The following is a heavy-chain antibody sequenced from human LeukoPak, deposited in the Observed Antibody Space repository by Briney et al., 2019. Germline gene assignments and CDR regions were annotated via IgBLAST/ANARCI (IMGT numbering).Heavy chain of an antibody. CDR3: ARVPRITMIVVVVDAFDI. D-gene: IGHD3-22*01. J-gene: IGHJ3*02. Sequence: SVKVSCKASGGTFSSYAISWVRQAPGQGLEWMGGIIPIFGTANYAQKFQGRVTITADESTSTAYMELSSLRSEDTAVYYCARVPRITMIVVVVDAFDIWGQGTMVTVSS. V-gene: IGHV1-69*13. CDR1: GGTFSSYA. CDR2: IIPIFGTA.